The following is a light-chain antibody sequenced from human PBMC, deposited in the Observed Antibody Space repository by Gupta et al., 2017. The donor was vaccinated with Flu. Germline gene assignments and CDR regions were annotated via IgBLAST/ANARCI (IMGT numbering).Light chain of an antibody. CDR2: DAS. CDR1: QSVSSN. Sequence: EIVMTQSPAALSVSPGERATLSCRASQSVSSNLAWYQQKPCQAPRLLIFDASTRATGVPATFSGSGSGTEFTLTISILQSEDFAAYYCQQDKSWPPAFGQGTKVEI. CDR3: QQDKSWPPA. V-gene: IGKV3-15*01. J-gene: IGKJ1*01.